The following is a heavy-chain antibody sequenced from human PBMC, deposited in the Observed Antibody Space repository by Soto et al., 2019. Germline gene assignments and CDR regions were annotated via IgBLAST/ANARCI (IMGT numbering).Heavy chain of an antibody. CDR3: AKPRGGYCSSTSCYGFDI. D-gene: IGHD2-2*01. Sequence: QVQLVESGGGVVQPGRSLRLSCAASGFTFSSYAMHWVRQAPGKGLEWVAVISYDGSNKYYADPVKGRFTISRDNSKNTLYLQMNSLRAEDTAVYYCAKPRGGYCSSTSCYGFDIWGQGTMVIVSS. CDR1: GFTFSSYA. J-gene: IGHJ3*02. CDR2: ISYDGSNK. V-gene: IGHV3-30*18.